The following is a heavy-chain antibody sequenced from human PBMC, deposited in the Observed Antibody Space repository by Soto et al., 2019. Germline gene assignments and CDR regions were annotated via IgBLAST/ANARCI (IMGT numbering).Heavy chain of an antibody. CDR3: ARDGAIGTTRAVYGKDV. J-gene: IGHJ6*02. CDR2: IYYSGST. D-gene: IGHD1-1*01. CDR1: GGAISSYY. V-gene: IGHV4-59*01. Sequence: ETLSLTFTVSGGAISSYYWSWIRQPPGKGLEWIGYIYYSGSTNYNPSLKSRVTISVDTSKNQFSLKLSSVTAADTAVYYCARDGAIGTTRAVYGKDVWGQGTTDNVSS.